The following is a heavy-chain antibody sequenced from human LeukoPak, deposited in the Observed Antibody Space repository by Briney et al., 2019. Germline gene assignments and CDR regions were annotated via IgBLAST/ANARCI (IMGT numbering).Heavy chain of an antibody. V-gene: IGHV1-2*04. CDR3: ARDQYCSGGSCTYGMDL. J-gene: IGHJ6*02. Sequence: ASVKVSCKASGSSFTSYNIHWVRLAPGQGLEWMGRISTNSGGTTYSQKFQGWVTMTRDSSISTACMELSRLRSGDTAVYYCARDQYCSGGSCTYGMDLWGQATTVTVSS. CDR2: ISTNSGGT. CDR1: GSSFTSYN. D-gene: IGHD2-15*01.